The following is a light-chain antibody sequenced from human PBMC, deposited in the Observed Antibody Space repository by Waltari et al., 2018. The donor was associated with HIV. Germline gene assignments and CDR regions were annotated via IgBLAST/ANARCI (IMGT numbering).Light chain of an antibody. J-gene: IGLJ2*01. Sequence: QSALTQPASVSASPGQSVPISCTGTSSDVRSYNLISLYQHHPRTGPTPILSEVSKRPSGASYRFSGSKAGDTASLTSSGRQAEDEADYYGCSYAGRSTVIFGGGTKLTVL. CDR3: CSYAGRSTVI. CDR2: EVS. V-gene: IGLV2-23*02. CDR1: SSDVRSYNL.